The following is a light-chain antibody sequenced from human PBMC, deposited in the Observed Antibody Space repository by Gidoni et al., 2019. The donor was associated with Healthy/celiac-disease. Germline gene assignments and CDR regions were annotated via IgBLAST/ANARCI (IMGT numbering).Light chain of an antibody. CDR3: QAWDSSTVV. Sequence: SYELTQPPSVSVSPVQTASIPCSGDKLGEKYACWYQQKPGQSPVLVIYQDSKRPSGIPQRFSGSNSGNTATLTISGTQAMDEADYYCQAWDSSTVVFGGGTKLTVL. CDR2: QDS. CDR1: KLGEKY. V-gene: IGLV3-1*01. J-gene: IGLJ2*01.